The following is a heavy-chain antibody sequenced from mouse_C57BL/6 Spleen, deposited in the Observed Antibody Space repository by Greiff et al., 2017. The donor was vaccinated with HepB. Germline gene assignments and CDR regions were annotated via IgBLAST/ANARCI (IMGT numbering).Heavy chain of an antibody. CDR3: ARTGPYDYNFDY. J-gene: IGHJ2*01. D-gene: IGHD2-4*01. CDR2: IHPNSGST. V-gene: IGHV1-64*01. CDR1: GYTFTSYW. Sequence: QVQLQQPGAELVKPGASVKLSCKASGYTFTSYWMHWVKQRPGQGLEWIGMIHPNSGSTNYNEKFKSKATLTVDKSSSTAYMQLSSLTSEDSAVYYCARTGPYDYNFDYWGQGTTLTVSS.